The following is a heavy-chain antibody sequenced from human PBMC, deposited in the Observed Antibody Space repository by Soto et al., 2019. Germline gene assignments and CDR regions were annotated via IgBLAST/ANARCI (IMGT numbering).Heavy chain of an antibody. J-gene: IGHJ4*02. CDR1: GFTFSSYA. CDR3: VSWVSVHFDY. Sequence: GGSLRLSCAASGFTFSSYAMSWVRQAPGKGLEWVSGISGSGGSTYYADSVKGRFTISRDNSKKTLHLQMNSLRVEDTARYFCVSWVSVHFDYWGPGTLVTVSS. V-gene: IGHV3-23*01. CDR2: ISGSGGST. D-gene: IGHD2-8*01.